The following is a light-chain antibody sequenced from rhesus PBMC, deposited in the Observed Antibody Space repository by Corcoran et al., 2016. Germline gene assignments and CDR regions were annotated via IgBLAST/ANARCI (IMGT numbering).Light chain of an antibody. J-gene: IGKJ2*01. CDR3: QQHNSHPYS. CDR1: QTISSY. V-gene: IGKV1-44*01. Sequence: DIQMTQSPSSLSASVGDRVTITCRASQTISSYLAWYQQKPGKVPKLLIYAASSLESGVPSRFRGSGYGTEFTLTISILQSEDFATYYCQQHNSHPYSFGQGTKVEIK. CDR2: AAS.